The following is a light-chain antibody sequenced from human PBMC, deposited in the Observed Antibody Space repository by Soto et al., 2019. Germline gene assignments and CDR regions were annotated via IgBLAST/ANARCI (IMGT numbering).Light chain of an antibody. CDR3: QHHAAWPLT. J-gene: IGKJ4*01. V-gene: IGKV3-11*01. CDR1: QSISRH. CDR2: AAS. Sequence: EIVLTQSPGTLSSSPGDRATLSCRASQSISRHLVWYQQKPGQAPRLVIYAASNRATGIPARFSGSGSGTYFTLTISSLEPEDFAAYYCQHHAAWPLTFGGGTKVEIK.